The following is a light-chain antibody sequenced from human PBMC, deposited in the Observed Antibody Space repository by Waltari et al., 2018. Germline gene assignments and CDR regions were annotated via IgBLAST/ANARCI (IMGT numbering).Light chain of an antibody. CDR3: LQRSNWPYT. V-gene: IGKV3-11*01. CDR1: QTVRSF. J-gene: IGKJ2*01. Sequence: EIVLTQSPATLSLSSGERATISCRASQTVRSFLAWYQQKPGQAPRLLIFDASSRAPGIPAKFRGSGCGTDFTLTVSNLEPEDFAVYYCLQRSNWPYTFGQGTRVEIK. CDR2: DAS.